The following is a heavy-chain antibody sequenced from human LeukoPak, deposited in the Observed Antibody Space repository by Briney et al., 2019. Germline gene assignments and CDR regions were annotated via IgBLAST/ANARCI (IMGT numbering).Heavy chain of an antibody. D-gene: IGHD3-3*01. CDR3: ARRPHYDFWSGYTFDY. V-gene: IGHV4-39*01. Sequence: SETLSLTCTVSGGSISSSSYYWGWIRQPPGEGLEWIGSIYYSGSTYYNPSLKSRVTISVDTSKNQFSLKLSSVTAADTAVYYCARRPHYDFWSGYTFDYWGQGTLVTVSS. CDR2: IYYSGST. CDR1: GGSISSSSYY. J-gene: IGHJ4*02.